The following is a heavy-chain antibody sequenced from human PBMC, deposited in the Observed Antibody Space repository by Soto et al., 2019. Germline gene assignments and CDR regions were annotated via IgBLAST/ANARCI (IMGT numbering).Heavy chain of an antibody. Sequence: SETMSLTCTVFGGSIKSNNYYWGWIRQPPGKGLEWIGSIYYRGSTYYNPSLKSRVTISVDTSKNQFSLKLSSVTAADTAVYYCARRHYGSGSYRNYYLDYWGQGTLVTVSS. CDR3: ARRHYGSGSYRNYYLDY. J-gene: IGHJ4*02. CDR1: GGSIKSNNYY. V-gene: IGHV4-39*01. CDR2: IYYRGST. D-gene: IGHD3-10*01.